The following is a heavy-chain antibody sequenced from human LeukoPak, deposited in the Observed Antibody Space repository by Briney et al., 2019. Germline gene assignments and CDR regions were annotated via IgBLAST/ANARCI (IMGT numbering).Heavy chain of an antibody. CDR2: ISGNGGST. Sequence: GGSLRLSCAASGFTFSSYVMSWVRQAPGKGLEWVSAISGNGGSTYYADSVKGRFTISRDNSKNTLYLQLSSLRAEDTAVYYCARRCYDSYTYRYFDLWGRGTLVTVSS. CDR3: ARRCYDSYTYRYFDL. D-gene: IGHD3-22*01. V-gene: IGHV3-23*01. CDR1: GFTFSSYV. J-gene: IGHJ2*01.